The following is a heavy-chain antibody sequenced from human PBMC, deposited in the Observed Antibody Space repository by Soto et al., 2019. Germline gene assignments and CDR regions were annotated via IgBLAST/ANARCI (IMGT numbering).Heavy chain of an antibody. CDR1: GYSFTNYW. CDR3: ASSYCSSTSCYGGGYYYYGMDV. J-gene: IGHJ6*02. Sequence: RGESLKISCKGSGYSFTNYWISWVSQMHGKGLEWMGRIDPSDSYTNYSPSFQGHVTISADKSISTAYLQWSSLKASDTAMYYCASSYCSSTSCYGGGYYYYGMDVWGQGTTVTVSS. V-gene: IGHV5-10-1*01. CDR2: IDPSDSYT. D-gene: IGHD2-2*01.